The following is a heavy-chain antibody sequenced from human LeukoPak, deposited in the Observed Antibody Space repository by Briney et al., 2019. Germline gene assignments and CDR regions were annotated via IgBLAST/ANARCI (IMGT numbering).Heavy chain of an antibody. CDR3: AGDAYYYDSSGPLGY. V-gene: IGHV3-7*01. CDR1: GFTFSSYW. CDR2: IKQDGSEK. D-gene: IGHD3-22*01. Sequence: PGGSLRLSCAASGFTFSSYWMSSVRQAPGKGLEWVANIKQDGSEKYYVDSVKGRFTISRDNAKNSLYLQMNSLRAEDTAVYYCAGDAYYYDSSGPLGYWGQGTLVTVTS. J-gene: IGHJ4*02.